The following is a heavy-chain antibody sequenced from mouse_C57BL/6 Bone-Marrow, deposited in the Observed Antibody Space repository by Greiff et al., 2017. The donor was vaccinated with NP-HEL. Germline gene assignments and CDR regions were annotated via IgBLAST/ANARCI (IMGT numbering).Heavy chain of an antibody. D-gene: IGHD2-4*01. CDR2: IYPRSGNT. Sequence: VKLMESGAELARPGASVKLSCKASGYTFTSYGISWVKQRTGQGLEWIGEIYPRSGNTYYNEKFKGKATLTADKSSSTAYMELRSLTSEDSAVYFCAREGIYYDYAWFAYGGQGTLVTVSA. CDR3: AREGIYYDYAWFAY. V-gene: IGHV1-81*01. CDR1: GYTFTSYG. J-gene: IGHJ3*01.